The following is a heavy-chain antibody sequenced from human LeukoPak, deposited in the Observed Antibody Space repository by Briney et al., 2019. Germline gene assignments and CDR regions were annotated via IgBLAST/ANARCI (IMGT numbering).Heavy chain of an antibody. CDR3: ARGYYDSSGYFFGFDY. CDR1: GYSFTSYW. D-gene: IGHD3-22*01. Sequence: GESLKISCKGSGYSFTSYWIGWVRQMPGKGLEWMGIIYPGDSDTRYSPSFQGQVTIPADKSISTAYLQWSSLKASDTAMYYCARGYYDSSGYFFGFDYWGQGTLVTVSS. J-gene: IGHJ4*02. V-gene: IGHV5-51*01. CDR2: IYPGDSDT.